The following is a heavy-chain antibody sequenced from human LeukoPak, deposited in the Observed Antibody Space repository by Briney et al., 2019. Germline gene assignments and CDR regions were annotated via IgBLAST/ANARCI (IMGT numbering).Heavy chain of an antibody. D-gene: IGHD1/OR15-1a*01. V-gene: IGHV4-39*01. CDR3: ARQRLEHPNNVY. CDR2: IYYSGST. J-gene: IGHJ4*02. CDR1: GGSISSSSYY. Sequence: SETLSLTCTVSGGSISSSSYYWGWIRQPPGKGLEWIGSIYYSGSTYYNPSLKSRVTISVDTSKNQFSLKLSSVTAADTAVYYCARQRLEHPNNVYWGQGTLVTVSS.